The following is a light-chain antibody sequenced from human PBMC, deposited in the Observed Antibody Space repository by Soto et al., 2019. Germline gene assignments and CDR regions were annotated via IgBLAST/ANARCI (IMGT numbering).Light chain of an antibody. Sequence: QSVLTQPPSVSGAPGQRVTISCTGSSSNIGAGYDVHWYQQLPGTAPKLLIYGNSNRPSGVPDRFSGSKSGTSASLAITGLQXXXXXXYYCQSYDSSLSGWVFGGGTKL. V-gene: IGLV1-40*01. J-gene: IGLJ3*02. CDR3: QSYDSSLSGWV. CDR2: GNS. CDR1: SSNIGAGYD.